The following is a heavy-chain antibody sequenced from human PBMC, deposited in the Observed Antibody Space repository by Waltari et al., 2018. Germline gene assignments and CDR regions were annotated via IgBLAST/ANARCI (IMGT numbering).Heavy chain of an antibody. J-gene: IGHJ5*02. CDR1: GYTFTSYD. CDR2: RNPNSSNT. Sequence: QVQLVQSGAEVKKPGASVKVSCKASGYTFTSYDINWVRQATGQGLEWMGWRNPNSSNTGYAQKFQGRCTITRNTTISTAYMELSSLRSEDTAVYYWARGAYDYGDYRLDPWGQGTLVTVSS. D-gene: IGHD4-17*01. CDR3: ARGAYDYGDYRLDP. V-gene: IGHV1-8*03.